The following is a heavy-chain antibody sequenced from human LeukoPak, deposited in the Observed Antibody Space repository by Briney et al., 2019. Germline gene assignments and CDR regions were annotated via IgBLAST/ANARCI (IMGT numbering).Heavy chain of an antibody. CDR1: GFKFSSYA. V-gene: IGHV3-30*04. CDR3: ARDLSSVAVPYYGMDV. CDR2: ISDDGSNE. D-gene: IGHD3-10*01. J-gene: IGHJ6*02. Sequence: GGSLRLSCAASGFKFSSYAMHWVRQAPGKGLEWVAVISDDGSNEDFADSVKGRFSISRDNPKNTMYLQMNSLRAEDTAVYYCARDLSSVAVPYYGMDVWGQGTTVTVSS.